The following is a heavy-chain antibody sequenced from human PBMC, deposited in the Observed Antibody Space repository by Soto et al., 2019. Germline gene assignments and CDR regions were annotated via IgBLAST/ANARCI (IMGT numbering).Heavy chain of an antibody. Sequence: SETLSLTCAVSGGSISSGSYSWSWIRQPPGKGLEWIGYIYHSGSTNYNPSLKSRVTISVGTSKNQFSLKLSSVTAADTAVYYCARLPGDDIAVADYWGQGTLVTVSS. J-gene: IGHJ4*02. CDR3: ARLPGDDIAVADY. CDR2: IYHSGST. V-gene: IGHV4-30-2*01. CDR1: GGSISSGSYS. D-gene: IGHD6-19*01.